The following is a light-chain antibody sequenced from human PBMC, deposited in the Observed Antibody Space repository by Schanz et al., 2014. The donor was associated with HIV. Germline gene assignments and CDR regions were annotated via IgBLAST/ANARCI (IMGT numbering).Light chain of an antibody. CDR2: DAS. CDR1: QSVSSSY. CDR3: HHYGDSRGT. Sequence: EIVLTQSPGTLSLSPGERATLSCRASQSVSSSYLAWYQQKPGQAPRLLIYDASNRATGIPARFSGSGSGTDFTLTISRLEPDDFAVYYCHHYGDSRGTFGGGTEVDI. J-gene: IGKJ4*02. V-gene: IGKV3-20*01.